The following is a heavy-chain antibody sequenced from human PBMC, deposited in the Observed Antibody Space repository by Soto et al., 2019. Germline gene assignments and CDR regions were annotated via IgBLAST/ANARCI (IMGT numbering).Heavy chain of an antibody. CDR3: AKDTGLLGIAAAGTSDY. CDR2: ISYDGSNK. J-gene: IGHJ4*02. D-gene: IGHD6-13*01. V-gene: IGHV3-30*18. Sequence: QVQLVESGGGVVQPGGALRLSCAASGFTFSSYGMHWVRQAPGKGLEWVAVISYDGSNKYYADSVKGRFSIARDKSKNTMYLQTNSLRAEDTGVYYCAKDTGLLGIAAAGTSDYWGQGTLVTVSS. CDR1: GFTFSSYG.